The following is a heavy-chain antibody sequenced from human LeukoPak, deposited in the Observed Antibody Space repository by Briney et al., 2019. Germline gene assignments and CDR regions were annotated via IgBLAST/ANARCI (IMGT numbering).Heavy chain of an antibody. V-gene: IGHV4-34*01. CDR3: ARGGCSSTSCYYRWFDP. CDR1: GGSFSGYY. J-gene: IGHJ5*02. D-gene: IGHD2-2*01. Sequence: SETLSLTCAVYGGSFSGYYWSWIRQPPGKGLEWIGEINHSGSTNYNPSLKSRVTISVDTSKNQFSLKLSSVTAADTAVYYCARGGCSSTSCYYRWFDPWGQGTLVTVSS. CDR2: INHSGST.